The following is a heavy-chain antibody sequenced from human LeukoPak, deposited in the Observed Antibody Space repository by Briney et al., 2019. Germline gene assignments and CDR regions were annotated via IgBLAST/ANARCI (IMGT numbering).Heavy chain of an antibody. CDR1: GFTFSSYE. Sequence: GGSLRLSCAASGFTFSSYEMNWVRQAPGKGLEWISGISRGSSTIYYADSVKGRFTISRDNARNSLYLQMNSLRVEDTAVYYCARDSYSSSWSDYWGQGTLVTVSS. J-gene: IGHJ4*02. CDR3: ARDSYSSSWSDY. V-gene: IGHV3-48*01. D-gene: IGHD6-13*01. CDR2: ISRGSSTI.